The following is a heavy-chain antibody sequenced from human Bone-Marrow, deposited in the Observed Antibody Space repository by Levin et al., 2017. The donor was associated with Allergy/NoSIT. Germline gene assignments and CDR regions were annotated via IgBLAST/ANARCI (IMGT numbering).Heavy chain of an antibody. CDR3: AAATYNYGPFYLDY. D-gene: IGHD5-18*01. Sequence: GESLKISCTASGFTFNTYSITWVRQSPGKGLEWVSSLNSRGLYIYYADSVKGRFTVSRDNSNNSLYLDMSSLRAEDTAVYFCAAATYNYGPFYLDYWGRGTPVTVSS. CDR2: LNSRGLYI. CDR1: GFTFNTYS. V-gene: IGHV3-21*01. J-gene: IGHJ4*02.